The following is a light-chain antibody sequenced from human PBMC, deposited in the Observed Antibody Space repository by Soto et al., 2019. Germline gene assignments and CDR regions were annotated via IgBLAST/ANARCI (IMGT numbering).Light chain of an antibody. CDR3: QQYNNWPRT. CDR1: QSVSSSY. V-gene: IGKV3D-15*01. J-gene: IGKJ1*01. Sequence: EIVLTQSPGTLSLSPGDRATLSCRASQSVSSSYLAWYQQKPGPAPRLLIYGASSRATGIPARFSGSGSGTEFTLTISSLQSEDFAVYYCQQYNNWPRTFGQGTKVDI. CDR2: GAS.